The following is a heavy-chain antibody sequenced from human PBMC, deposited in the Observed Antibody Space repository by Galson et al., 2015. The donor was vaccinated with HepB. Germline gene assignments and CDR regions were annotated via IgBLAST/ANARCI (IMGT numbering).Heavy chain of an antibody. Sequence: SVKVSCKASGYTFTDFDISWLRQAPGQGLEWMGRISAYNGNRNYAQKLQGRVTMTTDTSTSTAYMELRSLRSDDTAVYYCARSNSDKDGFDMWGQGTMVTVSS. CDR2: ISAYNGNR. J-gene: IGHJ3*02. CDR3: ARSNSDKDGFDM. V-gene: IGHV1-18*01. D-gene: IGHD1-1*01. CDR1: GYTFTDFD.